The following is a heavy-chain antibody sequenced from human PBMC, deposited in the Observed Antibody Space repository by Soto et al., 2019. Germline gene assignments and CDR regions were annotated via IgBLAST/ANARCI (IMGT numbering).Heavy chain of an antibody. CDR1: GYTFTGYY. CDR3: ASSLSTIGGRPDS. J-gene: IGHJ4*02. D-gene: IGHD6-6*01. Sequence: QVQLVQSGAEVKKPGASVKVSCKASGYTFTGYYMHWVRQAPGQGLEWMGWINPNSGDTKYAQKFQGRVTMTRDTSTRAAYMEVSRLTSDDTAVYYCASSLSTIGGRPDSWGQGTLVTVSS. CDR2: INPNSGDT. V-gene: IGHV1-2*02.